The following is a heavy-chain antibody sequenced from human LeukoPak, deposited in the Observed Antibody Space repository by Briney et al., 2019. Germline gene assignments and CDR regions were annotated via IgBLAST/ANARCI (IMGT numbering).Heavy chain of an antibody. CDR2: ISYSSSYI. J-gene: IGHJ6*02. CDR3: ARVLDGFTISAALDV. Sequence: KTGGSLRLSCSASGFTFSTYSMNWVRQAPGKGLEWASSISYSSSYIYYADSVKGRFTISRDNAKNSLYLEMNSLRAEDTAVYYCARVLDGFTISAALDVWGQGTTVTVSS. V-gene: IGHV3-21*01. D-gene: IGHD6-13*01. CDR1: GFTFSTYS.